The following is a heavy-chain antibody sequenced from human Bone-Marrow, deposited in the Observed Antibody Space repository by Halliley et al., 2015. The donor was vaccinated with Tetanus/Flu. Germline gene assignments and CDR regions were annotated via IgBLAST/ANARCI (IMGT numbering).Heavy chain of an antibody. D-gene: IGHD3-16*01. CDR1: GFIFSSYA. J-gene: IGHJ4*02. Sequence: CAASGFIFSSYAMHWVRQAPGKGLEWVAFISYDGTNKFYADSVKGRFTISRDNSKNTLYLQINSLRAEDTAVYYCAKDLKGIWASYGTDYWGQGTLVTVSS. CDR2: ISYDGTNK. V-gene: IGHV3-30*18. CDR3: AKDLKGIWASYGTDY.